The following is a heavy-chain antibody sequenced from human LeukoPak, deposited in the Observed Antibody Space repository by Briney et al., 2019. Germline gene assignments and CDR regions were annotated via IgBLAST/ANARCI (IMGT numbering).Heavy chain of an antibody. CDR3: ARDQRYSSSSVDY. D-gene: IGHD6-6*01. J-gene: IGHJ4*02. V-gene: IGHV3-7*01. CDR2: IKQDGSEK. CDR1: GFTFSRYW. Sequence: GGSLRLSCAASGFTFSRYWMSWVRQAPGKGLEWVANIKQDGSEKYYVDSVKGRFTISRDNAKNSLYLQINSLRAEDTAVYYCARDQRYSSSSVDYWGEGTLVTVSS.